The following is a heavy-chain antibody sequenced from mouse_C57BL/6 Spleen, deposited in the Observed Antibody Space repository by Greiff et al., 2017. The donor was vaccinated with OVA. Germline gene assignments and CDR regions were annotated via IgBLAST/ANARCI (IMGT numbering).Heavy chain of an antibody. V-gene: IGHV5-17*01. CDR3: ASGAPYPFDY. J-gene: IGHJ2*01. Sequence: EVMLVESGGGLVKPGGSLKLSCAASGFTFSDYGMHWVRQAPEKGLEWVAYISSGSSTIYYADTVKGRFTISRDNAKNTLFLQMTSLRSEDTAMYYCASGAPYPFDYWGQGTTLTVSS. D-gene: IGHD5-1*01. CDR2: ISSGSSTI. CDR1: GFTFSDYG.